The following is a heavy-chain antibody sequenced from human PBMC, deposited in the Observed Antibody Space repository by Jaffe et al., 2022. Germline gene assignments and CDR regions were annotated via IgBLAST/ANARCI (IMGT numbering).Heavy chain of an antibody. Sequence: EVQLVESGGGLVQPGGSLRLSCAASGFTFSSYEMNWVRQAPGKGLEWVSYISSSGSTIYYADSVKGRFTISRDNAKNSLYLQMNSLRAEDTAVYYCARGGWGMATIPPHWGQGTLVTVSS. D-gene: IGHD5-12*01. CDR1: GFTFSSYE. CDR3: ARGGWGMATIPPH. CDR2: ISSSGSTI. V-gene: IGHV3-48*03. J-gene: IGHJ4*02.